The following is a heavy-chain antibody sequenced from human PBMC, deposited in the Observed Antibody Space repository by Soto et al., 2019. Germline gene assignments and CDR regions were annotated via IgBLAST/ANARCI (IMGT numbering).Heavy chain of an antibody. CDR3: ARLYDSSGYYYYYYGMDV. CDR1: GGSISSGDYY. J-gene: IGHJ6*02. Sequence: QVQLQESGPGLVKPSQTLSLTCTVSGGSISSGDYYWSWIRQPPGKGLEWIGYIYYSGSTYYNPSLKSRVTISVDTSKNPFSLKLSSVTAADTAVYYCARLYDSSGYYYYYYGMDVWGQGTTVTVSS. CDR2: IYYSGST. D-gene: IGHD3-22*01. V-gene: IGHV4-30-4*01.